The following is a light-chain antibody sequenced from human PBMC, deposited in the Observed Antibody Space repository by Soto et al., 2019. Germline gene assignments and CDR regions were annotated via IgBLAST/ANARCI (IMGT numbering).Light chain of an antibody. CDR1: QSVSSNY. CDR3: KQHGRPPFT. Sequence: IEVTLTRATVCLSRKESRSRWSPSRQSVSSNYVAWFHQKPGQAPRLLIYGASSRATGVPDRFSASGSGTDTTYVCGILKPEDSVVHYWKQHGRPPFTFAPGTKVDIK. CDR2: GAS. J-gene: IGKJ3*01. V-gene: IGKV3-20*01.